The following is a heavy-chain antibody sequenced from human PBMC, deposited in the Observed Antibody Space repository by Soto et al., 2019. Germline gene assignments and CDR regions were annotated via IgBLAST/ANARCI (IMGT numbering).Heavy chain of an antibody. Sequence: QVQLQQWGAGLLKPSETLSLTCAVYGGSFSGHSWSWIRQPPGKGLEWIGEIDHGGTTTYNPSLASRVTMSTDTSKNQFSLKLISVTAADTAVYYCARVDDYWGQGNLVTVSS. CDR1: GGSFSGHS. J-gene: IGHJ4*02. CDR3: ARVDDY. CDR2: IDHGGTT. V-gene: IGHV4-34*01.